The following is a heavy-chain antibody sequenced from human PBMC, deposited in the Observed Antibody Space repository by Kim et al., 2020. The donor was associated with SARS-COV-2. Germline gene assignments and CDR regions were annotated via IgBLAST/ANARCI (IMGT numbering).Heavy chain of an antibody. Sequence: GGSLRLSCAVSGFTVHTNYMSWVRQVPGKGLEWVSVMYSSGSAYYADSVKGRFTISRDYSKNTLYLQMNSLRAEDTAVYYCARDKSCSGGTCYVYYYYM. J-gene: IGHJ6*03. CDR2: MYSSGSA. V-gene: IGHV3-66*01. CDR3: ARDKSCSGGTCYVYYYYM. D-gene: IGHD2-15*01. CDR1: GFTVHTNY.